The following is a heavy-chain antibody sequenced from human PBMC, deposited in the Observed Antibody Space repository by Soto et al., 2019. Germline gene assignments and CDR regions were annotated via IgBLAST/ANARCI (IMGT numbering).Heavy chain of an antibody. D-gene: IGHD6-13*01. CDR1: GFTFGSYA. Sequence: GGSLRLSCAASGFTFGSYAMSWVRQAPGKGLEWVSGISGSGGTTYYADSVKGRFTISRDNSKNTLYLQMNSLRAEDTAVYYCAKDALRLAAAGPHFDYWGQGTLVTVYS. J-gene: IGHJ4*02. CDR3: AKDALRLAAAGPHFDY. V-gene: IGHV3-23*01. CDR2: ISGSGGTT.